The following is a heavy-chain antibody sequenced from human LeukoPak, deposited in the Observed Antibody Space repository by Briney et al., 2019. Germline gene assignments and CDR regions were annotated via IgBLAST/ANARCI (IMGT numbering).Heavy chain of an antibody. D-gene: IGHD3-3*01. Sequence: PGGSLTLSCAASGFTFDDYGMSWVRQAPGKWLEWVSGINWNGGSTGYADSVKGRFTISRDNAKNSLYLQMNSLRAEDTALYYCAREGAGGYDFWSGYSKRDWFDPWGQGTLVTVSS. CDR3: AREGAGGYDFWSGYSKRDWFDP. CDR1: GFTFDDYG. V-gene: IGHV3-20*04. CDR2: INWNGGST. J-gene: IGHJ5*02.